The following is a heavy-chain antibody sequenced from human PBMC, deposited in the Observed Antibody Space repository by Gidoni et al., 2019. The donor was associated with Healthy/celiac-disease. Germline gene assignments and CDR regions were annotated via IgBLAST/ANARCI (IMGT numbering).Heavy chain of an antibody. D-gene: IGHD3-9*01. CDR2: IYSGGST. J-gene: IGHJ6*02. CDR3: ARDRRYYDILTGYYIGGMDV. Sequence: EVQLVESGGGLIQPGGSLRLSCAASGFTVSSNYMSWVRQAPGKGLEWVSVIYSGGSTYYADSVKGRFTISRDNSKNTLYLQMNSLRAEDTAVYYCARDRRYYDILTGYYIGGMDVWGQGTTVTVSS. CDR1: GFTVSSNY. V-gene: IGHV3-53*01.